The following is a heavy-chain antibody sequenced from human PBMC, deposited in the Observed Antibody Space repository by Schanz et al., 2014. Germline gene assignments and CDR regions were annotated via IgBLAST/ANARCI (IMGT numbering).Heavy chain of an antibody. CDR2: ISGYNGHT. CDR3: ARDVGRPGHFWYFDL. V-gene: IGHV1-18*01. D-gene: IGHD1-1*01. CDR1: GYTFATYG. J-gene: IGHJ2*01. Sequence: QVQLVQSGAEVKKPGASVKVSCKASGYTFATYGISWVRQAPGQGLEWMGWISGYNGHTNYAQNLQGRVTMTTDTSTDTAYMELRSLTSDDTAVYFCARDVGRPGHFWYFDLWGRGTLVTVSS.